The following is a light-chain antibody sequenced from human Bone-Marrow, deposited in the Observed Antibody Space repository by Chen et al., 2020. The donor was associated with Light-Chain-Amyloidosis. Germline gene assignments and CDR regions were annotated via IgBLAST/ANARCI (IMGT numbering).Light chain of an antibody. Sequence: EIVLTQSPCTLSLSPWERATLSCRASQSVSSSYLAWYQQKPGQAPRLLIYGASSRATGIPDRFSGSGSGTDFTLTISRLEPEDFAVYYCQQYGSSPPYTFGQGTKLEIK. J-gene: IGKJ2*01. CDR1: QSVSSSY. CDR3: QQYGSSPPYT. V-gene: IGKV3-20*01. CDR2: GAS.